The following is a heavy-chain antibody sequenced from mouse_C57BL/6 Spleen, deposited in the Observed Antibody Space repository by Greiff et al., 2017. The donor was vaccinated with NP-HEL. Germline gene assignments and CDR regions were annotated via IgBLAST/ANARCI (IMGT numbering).Heavy chain of an antibody. D-gene: IGHD1-1*01. V-gene: IGHV1-54*01. CDR2: INPGSGGT. CDR3: ARPRDYGISYEGAMDY. Sequence: QVQLQQSGAELVRPGTSVKVSCKASGYAFTNYLIEWVKQRPGQGLEWIGVINPGSGGTNYNEKFKGKATLTADKSSSTAYMQLSSLTSEDSAVYVCARPRDYGISYEGAMDYWGQGTSVTVSS. J-gene: IGHJ4*01. CDR1: GYAFTNYL.